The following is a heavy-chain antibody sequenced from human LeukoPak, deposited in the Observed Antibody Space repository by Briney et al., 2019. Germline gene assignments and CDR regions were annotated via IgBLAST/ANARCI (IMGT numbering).Heavy chain of an antibody. Sequence: SETLSLTCAVSGGSISSYYWSWIRQPPGKGLEWIGYIYYSGSTNYNPSLKSRVTISVDTSKNQFSLKLSSVTAADTAVYYCAKGDTTWELPHDDWGQGALVTVSS. V-gene: IGHV4-59*01. D-gene: IGHD1-26*01. CDR2: IYYSGST. CDR1: GGSISSYY. CDR3: AKGDTTWELPHDD. J-gene: IGHJ4*02.